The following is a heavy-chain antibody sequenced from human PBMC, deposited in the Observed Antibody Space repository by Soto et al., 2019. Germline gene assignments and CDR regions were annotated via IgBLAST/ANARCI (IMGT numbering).Heavy chain of an antibody. CDR3: ARGRWGYYYGSGSAPGWFDP. V-gene: IGHV4-34*01. CDR2: INHSGST. CDR1: GGSFNGYY. Sequence: PSDTLPLTCAVYGGSFNGYYWSWIRQPPGKALEWIGEINHSGSTNYNPSLKSRVTISVDTSKNQFSLKLSSVTAADTAVYYCARGRWGYYYGSGSAPGWFDPWGQGTLVTV. D-gene: IGHD3-10*01. J-gene: IGHJ5*02.